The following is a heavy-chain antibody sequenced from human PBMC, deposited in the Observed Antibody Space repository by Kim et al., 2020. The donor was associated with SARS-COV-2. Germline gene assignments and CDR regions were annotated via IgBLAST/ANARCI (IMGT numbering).Heavy chain of an antibody. CDR1: GYTFTSYY. CDR2: INPSGGTT. Sequence: ASVKVSCKASGYTFTSYYMHWVRQAPGQGLEWMGIINPSGGTTSYTPNFQGRVTMTRDTSTSTVYMELNSLRSEDTAVYYCARAYTSGCSFPGHWGQGTLVTVSS. V-gene: IGHV1-46*01. D-gene: IGHD6-19*01. J-gene: IGHJ4*02. CDR3: ARAYTSGCSFPGH.